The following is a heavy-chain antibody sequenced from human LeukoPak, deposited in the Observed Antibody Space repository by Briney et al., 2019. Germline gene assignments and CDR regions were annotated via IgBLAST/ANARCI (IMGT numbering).Heavy chain of an antibody. J-gene: IGHJ4*02. CDR3: ASRGYTYELDY. V-gene: IGHV3-48*03. CDR1: GFTFSNYE. D-gene: IGHD5-18*01. Sequence: PGRSLRLSCAASGFTFSNYEMNWVRQAPGEGLEWISYISSSGSAIYYADFVKGRFTISRDNAKNSLYLQMNSLRAEDTAVYYCASRGYTYELDYWGQGTLVTVSS. CDR2: ISSSGSAI.